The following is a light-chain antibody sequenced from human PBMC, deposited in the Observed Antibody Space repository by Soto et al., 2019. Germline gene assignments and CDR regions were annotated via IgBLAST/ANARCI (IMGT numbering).Light chain of an antibody. CDR2: DAA. CDR3: QQRSTGS. CDR1: QSISNF. Sequence: EIVLTQSPATLSLSPGDSATLSCRAIQSISNFLAWYQQKPGQAPRLLIYDAAPMVTGIPGRFSGSGSGTHFTLTISSLEPDDFAVYHCQQRSTGSFGGGTKVEIK. J-gene: IGKJ4*01. V-gene: IGKV3-11*01.